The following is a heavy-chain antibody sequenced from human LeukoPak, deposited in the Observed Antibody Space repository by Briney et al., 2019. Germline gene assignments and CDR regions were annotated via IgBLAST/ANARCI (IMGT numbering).Heavy chain of an antibody. Sequence: SETLSLTCAVYGGSFSGYYWSWIRQPPGKGLEWIGEINHSGSTNYNASLKSRVTISVDTSKNQFSLKLSSVTAADTAVYYCARGHIAVAGYIDYWGQGTLVTVSS. CDR2: INHSGST. CDR3: ARGHIAVAGYIDY. CDR1: GGSFSGYY. J-gene: IGHJ4*02. V-gene: IGHV4-34*01. D-gene: IGHD6-19*01.